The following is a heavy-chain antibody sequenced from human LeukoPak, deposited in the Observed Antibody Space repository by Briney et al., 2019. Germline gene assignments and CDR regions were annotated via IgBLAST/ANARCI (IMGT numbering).Heavy chain of an antibody. CDR3: ARGQSCTNGVCYYFDS. CDR1: GGSISSGGYS. J-gene: IGHJ4*02. D-gene: IGHD2-8*01. V-gene: IGHV4-31*03. Sequence: ASETPSLTCTVSGGSISSGGYSWSWLRQHPVKGLEWIGYIYFRGTTYYNPSLRSRLTISVDTSKNQFSLKLSSVTAADTAVYYCARGQSCTNGVCYYFDSWGQGTLVTVSP. CDR2: IYFRGTT.